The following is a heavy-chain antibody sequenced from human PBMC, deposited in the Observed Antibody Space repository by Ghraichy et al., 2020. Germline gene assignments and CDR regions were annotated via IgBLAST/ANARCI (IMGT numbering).Heavy chain of an antibody. CDR3: ARGRYGGVDY. V-gene: IGHV1-8*01. Sequence: ASVKVSCKAAGYTFTSFDINWARQAPGQGLEWMGWMIPNNGNTGLAQKFQGRVSMTTTNSINTAYLEVYSLTSEDTAVYYCARGRYGGVDYWGQGTLVTVSS. CDR1: GYTFTSFD. CDR2: MIPNNGNT. J-gene: IGHJ4*02. D-gene: IGHD4/OR15-4a*01.